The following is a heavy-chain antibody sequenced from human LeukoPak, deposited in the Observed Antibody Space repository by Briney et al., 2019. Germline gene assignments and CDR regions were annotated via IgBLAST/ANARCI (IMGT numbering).Heavy chain of an antibody. CDR2: INHSGST. V-gene: IGHV4-34*01. J-gene: IGHJ4*02. D-gene: IGHD1-14*01. CDR1: GGSFSGYY. CDR3: ARGDRPGYDY. Sequence: KPSETLSLTCAVYGGSFSGYYWSWIRQPPGKGLEWSGEINHSGSTNYNPSLKSRVTISVDTSKNQFPLKLSSVTAADTAVYYCARGDRPGYDYWGQGTLVTVSS.